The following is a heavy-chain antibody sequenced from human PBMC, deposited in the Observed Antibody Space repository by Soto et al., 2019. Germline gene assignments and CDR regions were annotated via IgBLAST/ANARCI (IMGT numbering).Heavy chain of an antibody. CDR3: ARDDKYYDFWSGHRYGMDV. J-gene: IGHJ6*02. CDR1: GYTFTSYR. Sequence: ASVTVSCQASGYTFTSYRISWVRQAPGQGLEGMGWISAYNGNTNYAQKLQGRVTMTTDTSTSTAYMELRSLRSDDTAVYYCARDDKYYDFWSGHRYGMDVWGQGTTVTVSS. D-gene: IGHD3-3*01. CDR2: ISAYNGNT. V-gene: IGHV1-18*04.